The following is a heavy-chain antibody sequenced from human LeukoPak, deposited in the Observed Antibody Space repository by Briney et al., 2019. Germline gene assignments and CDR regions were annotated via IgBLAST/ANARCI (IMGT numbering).Heavy chain of an antibody. D-gene: IGHD3-9*01. Sequence: GGSLRLSCAASGFTFSSYDMHWVRQPTGKGLEWVSAIGTAGDTYYSHSVKGRFTISRENAKNSLYLHMNSLSAGDTAVYFCARGHMLTGYYNFAWFDPRGQGTLVTVSS. CDR3: ARGHMLTGYYNFAWFDP. V-gene: IGHV3-13*01. CDR1: GFTFSSYD. J-gene: IGHJ5*02. CDR2: IGTAGDT.